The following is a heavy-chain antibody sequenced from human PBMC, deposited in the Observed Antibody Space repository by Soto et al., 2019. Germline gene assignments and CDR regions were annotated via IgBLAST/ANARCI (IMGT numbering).Heavy chain of an antibody. V-gene: IGHV3-23*01. CDR1: GFTFSIYG. Sequence: GSLRLSCAASGFTFSIYGMSWVRQAPGHGLEWVSAIGGSGATTYYADSVKGRFTISRDNSKNTLYLQMNSLRAEDTAIYYCAKVITAVGTAYWGQGTLVTVSS. CDR2: IGGSGATT. D-gene: IGHD6-13*01. J-gene: IGHJ4*02. CDR3: AKVITAVGTAY.